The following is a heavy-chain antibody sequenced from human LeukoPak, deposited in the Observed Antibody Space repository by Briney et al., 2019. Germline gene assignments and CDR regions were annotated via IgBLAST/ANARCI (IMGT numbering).Heavy chain of an antibody. Sequence: GGSLRPSCAASGFTFSRFGMHWVRQAPGTGLEWVAVIWYDGGNKYYADSVKGRFTISRDNPKNTVYLEMNSLRVEDTAVYYCARWDYSAAARRSGDYSMDVWGQGTTVTVSS. D-gene: IGHD3-3*01. CDR2: IWYDGGNK. J-gene: IGHJ6*02. CDR3: ARWDYSAAARRSGDYSMDV. CDR1: GFTFSRFG. V-gene: IGHV3-33*01.